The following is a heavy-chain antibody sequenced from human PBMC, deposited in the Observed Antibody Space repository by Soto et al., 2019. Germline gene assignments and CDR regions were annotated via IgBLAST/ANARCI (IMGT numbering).Heavy chain of an antibody. CDR2: ISAYNGNT. J-gene: IGHJ3*02. Sequence: ASVKVSCKASGYTFTNYGISWVRRAPGQGLEWMGWISAYNGNTNYAQKFQGRVTMTTDTSTSTAYMELRSLRSDDTAVYYCAREDRKYYYDKRGAFDISGQATMVTVSS. V-gene: IGHV1-18*01. D-gene: IGHD3-22*01. CDR3: AREDRKYYYDKRGAFDI. CDR1: GYTFTNYG.